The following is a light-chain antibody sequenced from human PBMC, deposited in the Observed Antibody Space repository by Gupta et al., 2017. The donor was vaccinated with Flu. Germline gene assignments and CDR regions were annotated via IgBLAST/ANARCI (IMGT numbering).Light chain of an antibody. V-gene: IGLV2-8*01. CDR1: RSDVGRYNY. J-gene: IGLJ2*01. CDR3: SSYAGSNNVI. Sequence: QSALTQPPSASGAPGQSVTISCAGTRSDVGRYNYVSWYQQHPGKAPKLIIYEVTKRPSGVPDRFSGSKSGNTASLTVSGLQAEDEADYYCSSYAGSNNVIFGGGSKLTVL. CDR2: EVT.